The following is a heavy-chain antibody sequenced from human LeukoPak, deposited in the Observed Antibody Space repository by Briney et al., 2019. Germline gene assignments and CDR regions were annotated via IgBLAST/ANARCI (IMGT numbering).Heavy chain of an antibody. D-gene: IGHD1-1*01. Sequence: GGSLRLSCAASGFTFSSYWMSWVRQAPGKGLEWVANIKQDGSEKYYVDSVKGRFTISRDNAKNSLYLQMNSLRAEDTAMYYCARDEGYTARCFDYWGQGTLVTVSS. CDR3: ARDEGYTARCFDY. V-gene: IGHV3-7*01. J-gene: IGHJ4*02. CDR2: IKQDGSEK. CDR1: GFTFSSYW.